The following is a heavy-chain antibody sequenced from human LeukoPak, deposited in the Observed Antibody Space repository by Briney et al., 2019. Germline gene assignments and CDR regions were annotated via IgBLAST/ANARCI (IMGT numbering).Heavy chain of an antibody. CDR1: GFTFNNYA. J-gene: IGHJ4*02. V-gene: IGHV3-30*02. Sequence: GGSLRLSCAASGFTFNNYAMGWVRQAPGKGLEWVTFIRYDGSNKYYADSVKGRFIISRDNSKNTLFLQMNRLRPEDAAVYYCAKAPVTTCRGAYCYPFDYWGQGTLVTVSS. CDR2: IRYDGSNK. CDR3: AKAPVTTCRGAYCYPFDY. D-gene: IGHD2-21*01.